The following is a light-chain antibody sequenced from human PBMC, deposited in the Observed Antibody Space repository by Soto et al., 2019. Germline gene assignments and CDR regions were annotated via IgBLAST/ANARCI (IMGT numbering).Light chain of an antibody. CDR3: QQYTTYWT. J-gene: IGKJ1*01. CDR2: DAS. Sequence: DIQMTQSHSTLSASLGDRVTITCRASQGISRWLAWYQQRPGKAPKLLIYDASTLHSGVSSRFSGSGSGTEFTLTISSLQPNDSATYYCQQYTTYWTFGQGTKVDI. V-gene: IGKV1-5*01. CDR1: QGISRW.